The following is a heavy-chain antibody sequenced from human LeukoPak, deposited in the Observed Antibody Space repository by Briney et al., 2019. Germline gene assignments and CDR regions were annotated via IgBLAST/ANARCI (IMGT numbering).Heavy chain of an antibody. D-gene: IGHD5-24*01. CDR2: INHSGST. CDR3: ARSFGDGYNY. J-gene: IGHJ4*02. CDR1: GGSFSGYY. Sequence: PSETLSLTCAVYGGSFSGYYWSWIRQPPGKGLEWIGEINHSGSTNYNPSLRSRVTISVDTSKNQFSLKLSSVTAADTAVYYCARSFGDGYNYWGQGTLVTVSS. V-gene: IGHV4-34*01.